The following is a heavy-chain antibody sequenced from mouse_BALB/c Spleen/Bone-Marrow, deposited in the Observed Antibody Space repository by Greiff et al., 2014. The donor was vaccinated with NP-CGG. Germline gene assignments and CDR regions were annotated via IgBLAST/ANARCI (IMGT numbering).Heavy chain of an antibody. CDR1: GYTFTSYW. J-gene: IGHJ1*01. CDR2: INPSNGRT. Sequence: QVQLQQPGAELVKPGASVKLSCKASGYTFTSYWMHWVKQRPGQGLEWIGEINPSNGRTNYNEKFKNKATLTVDKSSSTAYMQLSSLTSEDSAVYYCARLNFDGYFNWYFDVWGAGTTVTVSS. D-gene: IGHD2-3*01. V-gene: IGHV1S81*02. CDR3: ARLNFDGYFNWYFDV.